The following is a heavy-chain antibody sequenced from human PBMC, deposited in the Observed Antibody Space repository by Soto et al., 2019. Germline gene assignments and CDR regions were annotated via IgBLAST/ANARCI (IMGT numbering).Heavy chain of an antibody. Sequence: QVQLQQWGAGLLKPSETLSLTCAVYGKSLSGYYWSWIRQPPGKALEWIGEINHSGNTNYNPSLKSRVTIXXXXSKNQLXLXLXSXXXXXXXXXXXXRXXVRGRTIXGXAEXWGQXTLXT. V-gene: IGHV4-34*01. CDR3: XRXXVRGRTIXGXAEX. CDR2: INHSGNT. D-gene: IGHD2-15*01. CDR1: GKSLSGYY. J-gene: IGHJ4*02.